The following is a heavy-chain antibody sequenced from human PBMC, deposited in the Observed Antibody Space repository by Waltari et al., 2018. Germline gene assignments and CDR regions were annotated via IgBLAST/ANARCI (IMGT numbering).Heavy chain of an antibody. CDR3: AGQGNGWQEKVGPFFDY. CDR2: IHYTGST. Sequence: QMPLQESGPGLVQPSETLTLTCSVSGDPIHSMTYYWAWIRQPPGKGLQWIGSIHYTGSTYYSPSLRRRVSMSTDTSKRQFSLSLTSAIVADTATDYCAGQGNGWQEKVGPFFDYWSEGNLVTFAS. V-gene: IGHV4-39*01. CDR1: GDPIHSMTYY. J-gene: IGHJ4*02. D-gene: IGHD1-1*01.